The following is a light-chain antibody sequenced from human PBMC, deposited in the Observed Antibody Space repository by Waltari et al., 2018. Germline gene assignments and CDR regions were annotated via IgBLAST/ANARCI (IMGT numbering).Light chain of an antibody. Sequence: DIQMTQSPSSLSASVGHRVTIPCRASQSISSYLNWYQQKPWKAPKLLIYAASSLQSGVPSRFSGSGSGTDFTLTISSLQPEDFATYYCQQSYSTPYTFGQGTKLEIK. CDR2: AAS. V-gene: IGKV1-39*01. CDR1: QSISSY. CDR3: QQSYSTPYT. J-gene: IGKJ2*01.